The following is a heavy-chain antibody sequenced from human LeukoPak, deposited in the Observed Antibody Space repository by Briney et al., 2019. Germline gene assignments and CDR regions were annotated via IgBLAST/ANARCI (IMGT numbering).Heavy chain of an antibody. J-gene: IGHJ5*02. CDR2: INHSGST. V-gene: IGHV4-34*01. Sequence: KPSETLSLTCAVYGGSFSGYYWSWIRQPPGKGLEWIGEINHSGSTNYNPSLKSRVTISVDTSKNQFSLKLSSVTAADTAVYYCARAPVREILTGYLDPWGQGTLVTVSS. CDR1: GGSFSGYY. D-gene: IGHD3-9*01. CDR3: ARAPVREILTGYLDP.